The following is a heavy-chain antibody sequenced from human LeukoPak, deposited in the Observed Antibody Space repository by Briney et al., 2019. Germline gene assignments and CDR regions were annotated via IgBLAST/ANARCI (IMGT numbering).Heavy chain of an antibody. D-gene: IGHD1-20*01. V-gene: IGHV4-38-2*01. J-gene: IGHJ6*03. CDR1: GYSISSGYY. Sequence: SETLSPTCAVSGYSISSGYYWGWILQPPGKGLEWIGSIYHSGSTYYNPSLKSRVTISVDTSKNQFSLKLSSVTAADTAVYYCARQYNWNAFYYYYYMDVWGKGTTVTVSS. CDR2: IYHSGST. CDR3: ARQYNWNAFYYYYYMDV.